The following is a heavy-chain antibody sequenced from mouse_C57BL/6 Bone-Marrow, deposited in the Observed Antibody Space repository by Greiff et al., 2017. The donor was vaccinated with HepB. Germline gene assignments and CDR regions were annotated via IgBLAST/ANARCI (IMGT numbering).Heavy chain of an antibody. Sequence: EVKLMESGGGLVKPGGSLTLSCAASGFTFSSYAMSWVRQTPEKRLEWVATISDGGSYTYYPDNVKGRFTISRDNAKNNLYLQMSHLKSEDTAMYYCARGGPTIVTTWYFNVWGTGTTVTVSS. CDR1: GFTFSSYA. CDR3: ARGGPTIVTTWYFNV. D-gene: IGHD2-5*01. CDR2: ISDGGSYT. J-gene: IGHJ1*03. V-gene: IGHV5-4*03.